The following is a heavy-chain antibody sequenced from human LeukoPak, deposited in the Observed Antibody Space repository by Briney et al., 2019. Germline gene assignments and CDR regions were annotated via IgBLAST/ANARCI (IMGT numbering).Heavy chain of an antibody. D-gene: IGHD6-19*01. Sequence: GASVKVSCKASGYTFTGYYMHWVGQAPGPGAEWMGWINPNSGGTNYAQKFQGRVTMTRDTSISTAYMELSRLRSDDTAVYYCARGRSGWTEDAFDIWGQGTMVTVSS. CDR1: GYTFTGYY. V-gene: IGHV1-2*02. CDR3: ARGRSGWTEDAFDI. CDR2: INPNSGGT. J-gene: IGHJ3*02.